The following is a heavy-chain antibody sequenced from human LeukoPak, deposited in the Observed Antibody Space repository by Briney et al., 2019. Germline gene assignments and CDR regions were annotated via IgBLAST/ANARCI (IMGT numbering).Heavy chain of an antibody. D-gene: IGHD3-10*01. CDR2: ISSSSSYI. J-gene: IGHJ4*02. CDR3: ARGNWRITMVRGVIMFYYFDY. Sequence: PGGSLRLSCAASGFTFSSYSMNWVRQAPGKGLEWVSSISSSSSYIYYADSVKGRFTISRDNAKNSLYLQMNSLRAEDTAVYYCARGNWRITMVRGVIMFYYFDYWGQGTLVTVSS. CDR1: GFTFSSYS. V-gene: IGHV3-21*01.